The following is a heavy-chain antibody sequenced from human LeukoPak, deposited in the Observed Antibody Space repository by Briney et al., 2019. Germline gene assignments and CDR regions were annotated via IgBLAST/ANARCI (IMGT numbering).Heavy chain of an antibody. D-gene: IGHD5-18*01. V-gene: IGHV1-2*02. CDR1: GYTFTGYY. CDR2: INPNSGGT. CDR3: AREGEDTAMVTELYNWFDP. Sequence: ASVKVSCKASGYTFTGYYMHWVRQAPGQGLEWMGWINPNSGGTNYAQKFQGRVTMTRDTSISTAYMELSRLRSDDTAVYYCAREGEDTAMVTELYNWFDPWGQGTLVTASS. J-gene: IGHJ5*02.